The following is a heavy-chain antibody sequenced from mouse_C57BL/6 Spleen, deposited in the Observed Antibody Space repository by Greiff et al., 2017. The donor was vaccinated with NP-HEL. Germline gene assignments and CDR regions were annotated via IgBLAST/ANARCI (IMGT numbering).Heavy chain of an antibody. D-gene: IGHD2-4*01. CDR2: IDPETGGT. J-gene: IGHJ3*01. CDR3: TKRGVYDYDQFAY. CDR1: GYTFTDYE. V-gene: IGHV1-15*01. Sequence: SGAELVRPGASVTLSCKASGYTFTDYEMHWVKQTPVHGLEWIGAIDPETGGTASNQQFKGKAILTADKSSSTAYMELRSLTSEDSAVYYCTKRGVYDYDQFAYWGQGTLVTVSA.